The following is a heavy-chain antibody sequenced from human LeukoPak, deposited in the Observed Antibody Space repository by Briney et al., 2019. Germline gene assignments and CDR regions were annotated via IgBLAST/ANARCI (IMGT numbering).Heavy chain of an antibody. D-gene: IGHD3-10*02. CDR3: ARQGYTVSYYVLDY. Sequence: PSETLSLTCDVSGGSVRSYWWGWVRQPAGKGLEWLGRIYSTGSTRFNPSLKSRLTLSIDTSTNQFSLKLTSVTAADTAVYFCARQGYTVSYYVLDYWSQGTLVTVSS. CDR2: IYSTGST. J-gene: IGHJ4*02. V-gene: IGHV4-4*07. CDR1: GGSVRSYW.